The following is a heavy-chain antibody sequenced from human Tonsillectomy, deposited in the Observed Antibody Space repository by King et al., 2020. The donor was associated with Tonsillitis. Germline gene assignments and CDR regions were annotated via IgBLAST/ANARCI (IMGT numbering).Heavy chain of an antibody. CDR1: GYSFTYYG. J-gene: IGHJ5*02. Sequence: VQLVESGAEVKKPGASVKVSCKASGYSFTYYGISWVRQAPGQGLEWMGWISAYNGDTIYAQKFQGRVTMTTDTSKSTAYMELRSLKSDDTAVYYCARDGSIAMVVAEPWWPYPWGQGPLVTVSS. D-gene: IGHD2-15*01. CDR2: ISAYNGDT. V-gene: IGHV1-18*01. CDR3: ARDGSIAMVVAEPWWPYP.